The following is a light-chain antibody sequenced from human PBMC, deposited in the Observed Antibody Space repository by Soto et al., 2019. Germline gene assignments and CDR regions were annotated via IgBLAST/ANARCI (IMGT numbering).Light chain of an antibody. CDR2: EAS. V-gene: IGKV3-11*01. J-gene: IGKJ5*01. CDR3: QQRQYWPPIT. CDR1: QSVSSY. Sequence: VLTQSPSTLSLSPGERATLSCRASQSVSSYLAWYQQKPGQAPRLLLYEASNRATGIPARFSGSGSGTDFTLTISSLEPEDFAIYYCQQRQYWPPITFGQGTRLEIK.